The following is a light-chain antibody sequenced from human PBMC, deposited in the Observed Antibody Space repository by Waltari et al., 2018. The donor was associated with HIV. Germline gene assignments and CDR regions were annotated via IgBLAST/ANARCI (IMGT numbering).Light chain of an antibody. Sequence: DIVMNLSPLSLPVTPVKPTSISCTSSQSLLKSNGYISLAWFLQKPGQSQQLLIYLGSNRASGVPDRFTASASDRDFTLQISRVEAEDVGVYYCMQSLETPLTFGGGTKV. CDR1: QSLLKSNGYIS. CDR2: LGS. J-gene: IGKJ4*01. V-gene: IGKV2-28*01. CDR3: MQSLETPLT.